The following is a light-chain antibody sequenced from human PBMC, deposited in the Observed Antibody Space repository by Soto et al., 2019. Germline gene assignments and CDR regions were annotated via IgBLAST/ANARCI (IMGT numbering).Light chain of an antibody. V-gene: IGKV1-39*01. CDR2: AAS. Sequence: DIQMTQSASSLSASVGDRVTITCRASQSISSYLNWYQQKPGKAPKLLIYAASSLQSGVPSRFSGSGSGTDFTLTISSLHPEDFATYYCQQSYSTPITLGQGTRLEIK. J-gene: IGKJ5*01. CDR1: QSISSY. CDR3: QQSYSTPIT.